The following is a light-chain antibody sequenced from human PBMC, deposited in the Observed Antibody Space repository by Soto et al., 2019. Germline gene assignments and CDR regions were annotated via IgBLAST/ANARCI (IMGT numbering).Light chain of an antibody. CDR1: EIINSGY. CDR3: QQYGSSPP. CDR2: GAS. Sequence: ENLLTHSPATLSLSAGERATLFCRASEIINSGYLAWYQQQPGRAPRLLIYGASKRATGIPDRFSGSESGTDFTLTINSLEPEDSAVYYCQQYGSSPPFGQGTRLEIK. J-gene: IGKJ5*01. V-gene: IGKV3-20*01.